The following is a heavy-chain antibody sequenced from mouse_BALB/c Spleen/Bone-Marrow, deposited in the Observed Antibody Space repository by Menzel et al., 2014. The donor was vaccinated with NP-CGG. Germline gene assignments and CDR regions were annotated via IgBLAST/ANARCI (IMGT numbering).Heavy chain of an antibody. V-gene: IGHV1-63*01. CDR3: TRRRSLDY. CDR2: IYPGSGNT. J-gene: IGHJ2*01. Sequence: VMLVESGTELVRPGTSVKISCKASGYAFTNYWLGWVKQRPGHGLEWIGDIYPGSGNTYYNEKLKGKVTLTADKSSSTAYMQLSGLTSEDSAVYFCTRRRSLDYWGQGTTLTVSS. CDR1: GYAFTNYW.